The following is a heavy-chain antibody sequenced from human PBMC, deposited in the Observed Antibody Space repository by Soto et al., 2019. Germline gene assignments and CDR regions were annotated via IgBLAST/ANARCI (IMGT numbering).Heavy chain of an antibody. D-gene: IGHD2-15*01. CDR2: ISAYNGNT. V-gene: IGHV1-18*01. J-gene: IGHJ6*02. CDR1: GYTFTSYG. CDR3: ARDLEDIVVVVAATPEPYYYYGMDV. Sequence: ASVKVSCKASGYTFTSYGISWVRQAPGQGLEWMGWISAYNGNTNYAQKLQGRVTMTTDTSTSTAYMELRSLRSDDTAVYYCARDLEDIVVVVAATPEPYYYYGMDVWGQGTTVTVSS.